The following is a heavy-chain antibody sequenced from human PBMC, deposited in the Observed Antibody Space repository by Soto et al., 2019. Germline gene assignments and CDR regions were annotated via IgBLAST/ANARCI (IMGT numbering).Heavy chain of an antibody. CDR3: ARFGSGSRARWFDP. CDR2: IYYSGST. Sequence: QVQLQESGPGLVKPSETLSLTCTVSGGSISSYYWSWIRQPPGKGLEWIGYIYYSGSTNYNASLKSRVSISVDASKNQFSLKLSSVTAADTAVYYCARFGSGSRARWFDPWGQGTLVTVSS. J-gene: IGHJ5*02. V-gene: IGHV4-59*08. CDR1: GGSISSYY. D-gene: IGHD3-10*01.